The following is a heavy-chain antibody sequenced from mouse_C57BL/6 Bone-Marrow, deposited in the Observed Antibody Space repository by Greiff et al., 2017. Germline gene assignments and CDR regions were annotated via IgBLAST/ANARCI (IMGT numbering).Heavy chain of an antibody. J-gene: IGHJ1*03. CDR2: IYPGSGST. D-gene: IGHD2-5*01. V-gene: IGHV1-55*01. CDR3: ARPCYSNYWYFDV. Sequence: QVQLQQPGAELVKPGASVKMSCKASGYTFTSYWITWVKQRPGQGLEWIGDIYPGSGSTNYNEKFKSKATLTVDTSSSTAYMQLSSLTSEDSAVYYCARPCYSNYWYFDVWGRGTAVTVSA. CDR1: GYTFTSYW.